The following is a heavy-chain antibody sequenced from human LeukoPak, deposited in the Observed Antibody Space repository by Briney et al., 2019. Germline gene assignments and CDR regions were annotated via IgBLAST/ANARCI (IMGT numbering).Heavy chain of an antibody. J-gene: IGHJ4*02. CDR1: GDSVSSNSAA. CDR2: TQYRSKWYN. CDR3: AREVLVGATDYFDY. V-gene: IGHV6-1*01. Sequence: SQTLSLTCAISGDSVSSNSAAWNWIRRSPSRGLEWLGRTQYRSKWYNDYAVSVKSRITINPDTSKNQFALQLKSVTPEDTAVYYCAREVLVGATDYFDYWGQGTLVTVSS. D-gene: IGHD1-26*01.